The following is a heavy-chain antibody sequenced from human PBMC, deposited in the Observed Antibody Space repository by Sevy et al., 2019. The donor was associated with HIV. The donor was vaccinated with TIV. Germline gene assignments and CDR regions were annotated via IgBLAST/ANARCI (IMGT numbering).Heavy chain of an antibody. CDR3: ARAHCSGGRCYSLAY. V-gene: IGHV1-18*01. J-gene: IGHJ4*02. Sequence: ASVKVSCKISGYTFTTYHITWVRQAPGQGPECMGRNSPHNGDTNYAPKFQGRVPMITDKSTSTAYMELRSLRSEDTAVYYCARAHCSGGRCYSLAYWGKGTLVTVSS. CDR2: NSPHNGDT. D-gene: IGHD2-15*01. CDR1: GYTFTTYH.